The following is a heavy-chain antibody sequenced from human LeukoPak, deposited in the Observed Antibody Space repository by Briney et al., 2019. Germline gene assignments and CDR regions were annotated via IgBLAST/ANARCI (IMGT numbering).Heavy chain of an antibody. J-gene: IGHJ4*02. D-gene: IGHD2-21*02. CDR1: GYTFTSNG. CDR3: ARDRDHAFDY. Sequence: ASVKVSCKASGYTFTSNGISWVRQAPGRGLEWMGRIGTYSGNTNYAQMFQGRVTMTTEKSTRIVYMELRSLRYEDTAIYYCARDRDHAFDYWGQGTLVTVSS. V-gene: IGHV1-18*04. CDR2: IGTYSGNT.